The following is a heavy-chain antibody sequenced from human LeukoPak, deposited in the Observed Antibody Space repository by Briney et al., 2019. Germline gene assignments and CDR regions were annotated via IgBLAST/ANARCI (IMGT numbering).Heavy chain of an antibody. D-gene: IGHD1-14*01. Sequence: SETLSLTCTVSGGSISSYYWSWIRQPPGKGLEWIGYIYYSGSTNYNPSLKSRVTIPVDTSKNQFSLKLSSVTAADTAVYYCARGSVSAPAFDIWGQGTMVTVSS. CDR3: ARGSVSAPAFDI. CDR1: GGSISSYY. J-gene: IGHJ3*02. V-gene: IGHV4-59*01. CDR2: IYYSGST.